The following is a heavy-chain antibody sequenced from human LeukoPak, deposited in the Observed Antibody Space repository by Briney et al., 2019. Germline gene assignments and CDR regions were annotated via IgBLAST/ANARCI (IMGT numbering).Heavy chain of an antibody. J-gene: IGHJ4*02. V-gene: IGHV3-21*04. CDR3: AKDQTPQGWLDGFDY. CDR1: GFTFSSYS. CDR2: ISSSSSYI. Sequence: GGSLRLSCAASGFTFSSYSMNWVRQAPGKGLEWVSSISSSSSYIYYADSVKGRFTISRDNAKNSLYLQMNSLRAEDTAVYYCAKDQTPQGWLDGFDYWGQGTLVTVSS. D-gene: IGHD5-24*01.